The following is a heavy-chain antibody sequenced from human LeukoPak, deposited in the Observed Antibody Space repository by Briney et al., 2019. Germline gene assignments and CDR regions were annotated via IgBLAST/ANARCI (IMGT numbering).Heavy chain of an antibody. J-gene: IGHJ6*02. D-gene: IGHD2-2*01. V-gene: IGHV4-39*01. CDR3: ASQDIVVVPAANQPYGMDV. Sequence: KPSETLSLTCTVSGGSISSSSYYWGWIRQPPGKGLEWIGSIYYSGSTYYNPSLKSRVTISVDTSKNQFSLKLSSVTAADTAVYYCASQDIVVVPAANQPYGMDVWGQGTTVTVSS. CDR2: IYYSGST. CDR1: GGSISSSSYY.